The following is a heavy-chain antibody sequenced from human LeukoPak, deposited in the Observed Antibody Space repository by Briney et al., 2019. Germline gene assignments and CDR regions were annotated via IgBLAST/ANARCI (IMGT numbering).Heavy chain of an antibody. CDR3: VRDAIAAAGTGG. D-gene: IGHD6-13*01. CDR1: GYTFTDYY. Sequence: VSVKVSCKASGYTFTDYYMHWVRQAPGQGLEWMGWINPKSGGTNYAQNFQGRVTMTRDTSISTAYMELSGLRSDDRAVYYCVRDAIAAAGTGGWGQGTLVTVSS. J-gene: IGHJ4*02. V-gene: IGHV1-2*02. CDR2: INPKSGGT.